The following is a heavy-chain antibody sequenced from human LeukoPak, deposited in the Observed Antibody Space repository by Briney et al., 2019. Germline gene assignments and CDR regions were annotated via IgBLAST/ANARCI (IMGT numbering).Heavy chain of an antibody. CDR3: ARDASIAAAGFGAFDI. D-gene: IGHD6-13*01. Sequence: PSETLSLTCAVYGGSFSGYYWSWIRQPPGKGLEWIGYIYYSGSTNYNPSLKSRVTISVDTSKNQFSLKLSSVTAADTAVYYCARDASIAAAGFGAFDIWGQGTMVTVSS. CDR1: GGSFSGYY. V-gene: IGHV4-59*01. CDR2: IYYSGST. J-gene: IGHJ3*02.